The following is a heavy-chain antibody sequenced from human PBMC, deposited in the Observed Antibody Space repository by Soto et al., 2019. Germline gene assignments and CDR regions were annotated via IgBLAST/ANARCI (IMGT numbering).Heavy chain of an antibody. Sequence: GESLRLSCAASGFTFSSYAMSWVRQAPGKGVEWVSAISGSGGSTYYADSVKGRFTISRDNSKNTLYLQMNSLRAEDTAVYYWASQSNTAMVYGMDVWGQGTTVTVSS. J-gene: IGHJ6*02. D-gene: IGHD5-18*01. CDR1: GFTFSSYA. CDR3: ASQSNTAMVYGMDV. V-gene: IGHV3-23*01. CDR2: ISGSGGST.